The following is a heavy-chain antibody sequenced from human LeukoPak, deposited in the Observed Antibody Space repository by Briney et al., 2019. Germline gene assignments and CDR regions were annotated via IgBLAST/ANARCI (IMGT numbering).Heavy chain of an antibody. J-gene: IGHJ5*02. V-gene: IGHV4-39*07. CDR3: ARSGSGYLKINWFDP. Sequence: SSETLSLTCTVSGGSISSSSYYWGWIRQPPGKGLEWIGSIYYSGSTYYNPSLKGRITISSDSPNDQFSLRVNSVTAADSAVYYCARSGSGYLKINWFDPWGQGTLVAVSS. CDR1: GGSISSSSYY. D-gene: IGHD3-22*01. CDR2: IYYSGST.